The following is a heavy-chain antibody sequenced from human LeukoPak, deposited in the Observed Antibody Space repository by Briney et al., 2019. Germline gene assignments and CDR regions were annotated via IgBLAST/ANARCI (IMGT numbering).Heavy chain of an antibody. D-gene: IGHD6-19*01. CDR1: GFTFSSYA. V-gene: IGHV3-64*04. CDR3: AKGTGYSSGWAFDY. J-gene: IGHJ4*02. Sequence: GGSLKLSCSASGFTFSSYAMHWVRQAPGKGLEYVSGINNNGGSTQYADSAKGRFTISRDNSKNTLYLQMNSLRAEDTAVYYCAKGTGYSSGWAFDYWGQGTLVTVSS. CDR2: INNNGGST.